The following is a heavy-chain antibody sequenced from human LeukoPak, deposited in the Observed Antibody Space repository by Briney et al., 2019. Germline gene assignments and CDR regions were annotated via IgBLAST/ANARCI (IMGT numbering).Heavy chain of an antibody. CDR1: GFIFSSYE. Sequence: GGSLRLSCAASGFIFSSYEMSWVRQAPGKGLEWVSYISSSGRTMYYADSVKGRFTVSRDNAKKSLYLQMNSLRAEDTAIYYCARDNYSGSRYFDHWGQGTLVTVSS. V-gene: IGHV3-48*03. CDR2: ISSSGRTM. D-gene: IGHD1-26*01. J-gene: IGHJ4*02. CDR3: ARDNYSGSRYFDH.